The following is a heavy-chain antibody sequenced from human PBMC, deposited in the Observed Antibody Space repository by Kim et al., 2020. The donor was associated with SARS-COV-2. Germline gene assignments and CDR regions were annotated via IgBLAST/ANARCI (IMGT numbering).Heavy chain of an antibody. J-gene: IGHJ1*01. V-gene: IGHV4-34*01. CDR3: ATGAPGH. CDR2: INHTGTT. CDR1: GGSLSGFQ. Sequence: SETLSLTCAVYGGSLSGFQWSWIRQTPGKGLEWIGQINHTGTTKYNPSLKSRLSMSIDTSKKQFSLNLSSVTAADTAVYYCATGAPGHWGQGTLVTVSS.